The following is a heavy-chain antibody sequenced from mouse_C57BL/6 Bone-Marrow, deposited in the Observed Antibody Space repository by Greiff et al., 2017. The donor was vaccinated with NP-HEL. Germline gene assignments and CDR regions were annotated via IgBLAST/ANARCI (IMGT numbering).Heavy chain of an antibody. CDR3: ARGGGFTTVVDYAMDY. V-gene: IGHV1-42*01. CDR1: GYSFTGYY. CDR2: INPSTGGT. Sequence: VQLQQSGPELVKPGASVKISCKASGYSFTGYYMNWVKQSPEKSLEWIGEINPSTGGTTYNQKFKAKATLTVDKSSSTAYMQLKSLTSEDSAVYYCARGGGFTTVVDYAMDYWGQGTSVTVSS. J-gene: IGHJ4*01. D-gene: IGHD1-1*01.